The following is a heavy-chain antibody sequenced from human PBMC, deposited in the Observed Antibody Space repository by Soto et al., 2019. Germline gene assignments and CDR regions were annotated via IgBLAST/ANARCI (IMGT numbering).Heavy chain of an antibody. CDR3: AKMAGATNFDY. V-gene: IGHV3-30*18. D-gene: IGHD1-26*01. CDR1: GFTFSSYG. J-gene: IGHJ4*02. Sequence: GGSLRLSCAASGFTFSSYGMHWVRQAPGKGLEWVAVISYDGSNKYYADSVKGRFTISRDNSKNTLYLQMNSLRAEDTAVYYCAKMAGATNFDYWGQGTLVTVSS. CDR2: ISYDGSNK.